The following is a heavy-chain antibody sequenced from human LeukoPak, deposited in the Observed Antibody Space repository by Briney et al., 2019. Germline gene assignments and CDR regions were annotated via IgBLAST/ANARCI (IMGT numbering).Heavy chain of an antibody. D-gene: IGHD3-10*01. V-gene: IGHV3-66*01. CDR1: GFTVSSNY. J-gene: IGHJ4*02. CDR3: ARERGRGYYFDY. Sequence: GGSLRLSCAASGFTVSSNYMSWVRQAPGKGLEWVLVIYSGGSTYYADSVKGRFTISRDNSKNTLYLQMNSLRAEDTAVYYCARERGRGYYFDYWGQGTLVTVSS. CDR2: IYSGGST.